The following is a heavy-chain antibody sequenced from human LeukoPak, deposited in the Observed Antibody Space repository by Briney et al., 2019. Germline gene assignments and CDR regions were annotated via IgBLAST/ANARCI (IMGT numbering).Heavy chain of an antibody. Sequence: GSLRLSCAASGFTFSSYAMSWVRQAPGKGLEWVSAISGSGGSTYYADSVKGRFTISRDNSKNTLYLQMNSLRAEDTAVYYCAKDSLRRDGYNAYYYYYGMDVWGQGTTVTVSS. CDR1: GFTFSSYA. V-gene: IGHV3-23*01. J-gene: IGHJ6*02. CDR2: ISGSGGST. CDR3: AKDSLRRDGYNAYYYYYGMDV. D-gene: IGHD5-24*01.